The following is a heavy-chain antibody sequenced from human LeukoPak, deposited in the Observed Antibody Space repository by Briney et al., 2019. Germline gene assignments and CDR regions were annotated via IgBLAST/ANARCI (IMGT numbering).Heavy chain of an antibody. CDR1: GASISTYY. D-gene: IGHD3-22*01. Sequence: PSETLSLTCTVSGASISTYYWNWIRQPPGGGLEWIGYIHSSGSTNNNPSLKSRVTISRATSKNQISLKLSSVSAAQTAVYYCARDTRVYDSSAYYYFDYWGQGTLVTVSS. CDR2: IHSSGST. CDR3: ARDTRVYDSSAYYYFDY. J-gene: IGHJ4*02. V-gene: IGHV4-59*12.